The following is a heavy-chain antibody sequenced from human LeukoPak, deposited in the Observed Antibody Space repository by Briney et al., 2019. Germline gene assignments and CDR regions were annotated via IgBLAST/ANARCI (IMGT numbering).Heavy chain of an antibody. D-gene: IGHD6-19*01. CDR1: GYTFPGYY. CDR2: ISAYNGNT. V-gene: IGHV1-18*04. Sequence: GASVKVSCKASGYTFPGYYMHWVRQAPGQGLEWMGWISAYNGNTNYAQKLQGRVTMTTGTSTSTAYMELRSLRSDDTAVYYCARAGRWLGMIYWGRGTLVTVSS. J-gene: IGHJ4*02. CDR3: ARAGRWLGMIY.